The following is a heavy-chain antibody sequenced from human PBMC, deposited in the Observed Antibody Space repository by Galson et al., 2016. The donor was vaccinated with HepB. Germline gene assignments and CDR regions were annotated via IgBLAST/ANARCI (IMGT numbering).Heavy chain of an antibody. V-gene: IGHV3-23*01. D-gene: IGHD3-16*01. CDR1: GFTFRNYA. Sequence: SLRLSCAASGFTFRNYAMTWVRQAPGKGLEWVSTITGGGDSTYYADSVKGRLTTSRDNSKNTLYLQMNSLRAEDTAVYYCAKTFWGTSAAPGVHFDCWGQGTLVTVSS. J-gene: IGHJ4*02. CDR2: ITGGGDST. CDR3: AKTFWGTSAAPGVHFDC.